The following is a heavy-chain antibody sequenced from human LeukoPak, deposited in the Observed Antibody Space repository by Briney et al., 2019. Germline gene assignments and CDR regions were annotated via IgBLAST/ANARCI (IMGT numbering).Heavy chain of an antibody. D-gene: IGHD3-3*01. Sequence: SETLPLTCAVYGGSFSGYYWSWIRQPPGKGLEWIGEINHSGSTNYNPSLKSRVTISVDTSKNQFSLKLSSVTAADTAVYYCARGPTYYDFWSGYYPTYYYYYGMDVWGQGTTVTVSS. V-gene: IGHV4-34*01. CDR2: INHSGST. J-gene: IGHJ6*02. CDR3: ARGPTYYDFWSGYYPTYYYYYGMDV. CDR1: GGSFSGYY.